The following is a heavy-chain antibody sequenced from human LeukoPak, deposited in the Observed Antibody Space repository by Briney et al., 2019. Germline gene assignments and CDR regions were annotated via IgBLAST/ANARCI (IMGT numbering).Heavy chain of an antibody. CDR3: AKDPEPYSAYPLGY. J-gene: IGHJ4*02. CDR2: IYSDGST. Sequence: GRSLRLSCAASGFTVNTNYVSWVRQAPGKGLEWVSAIYSDGSTHYGDSVKGRFTISRDNSKNSLYLQMNSLRAEDTAVYYCAKDPEPYSAYPLGYWGQGTLATVSS. D-gene: IGHD5-12*01. CDR1: GFTVNTNY. V-gene: IGHV3-66*01.